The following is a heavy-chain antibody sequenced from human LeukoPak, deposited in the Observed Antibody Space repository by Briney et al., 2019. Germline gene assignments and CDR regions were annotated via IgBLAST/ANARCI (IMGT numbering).Heavy chain of an antibody. D-gene: IGHD3-22*01. CDR1: GXTFDDYA. CDR3: AKDTLGAPMYYYDSSGYLDY. V-gene: IGHV3-43*02. CDR2: ISGDGGST. J-gene: IGHJ4*02. Sequence: PGGSLRLSCAASGXTFDDYAMHWVRQAPGKGLEWVSLISGDGGSTYYADSVKGRFTISRDNSKNSLYLQMNSLRTEDTALYYCAKDTLGAPMYYYDSSGYLDYWGQGALVTVSS.